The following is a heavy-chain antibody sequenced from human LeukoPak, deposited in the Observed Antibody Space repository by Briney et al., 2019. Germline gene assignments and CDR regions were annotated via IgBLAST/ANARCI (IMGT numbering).Heavy chain of an antibody. CDR3: AISDYGGKSPPLDC. CDR1: GYTFTGYF. CDR2: INPNSGVT. D-gene: IGHD4-23*01. J-gene: IGHJ4*02. Sequence: ASVKVSCKASGYTFTGYFIHWVRQAPGQGLEWMGWINPNSGVTNDAQKLQGRDSMTRDTSISTAYMELIRLRSDDTAVYYCAISDYGGKSPPLDCWGQGTLGTVSS. V-gene: IGHV1-2*02.